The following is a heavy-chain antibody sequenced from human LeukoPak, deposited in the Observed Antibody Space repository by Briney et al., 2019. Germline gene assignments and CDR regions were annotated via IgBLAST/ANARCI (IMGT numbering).Heavy chain of an antibody. D-gene: IGHD3-9*01. J-gene: IGHJ6*02. Sequence: ASVKVSCKASGYTFTSYDINWVRQATGQGLEWMGWMNPNSGNTSYAQKFQGRVTMTRNTSISTAYMELSSLRSEDTAVYYCARDYDILAGYSYYYGMDVWGQGTTVTVSS. V-gene: IGHV1-8*01. CDR3: ARDYDILAGYSYYYGMDV. CDR2: MNPNSGNT. CDR1: GYTFTSYD.